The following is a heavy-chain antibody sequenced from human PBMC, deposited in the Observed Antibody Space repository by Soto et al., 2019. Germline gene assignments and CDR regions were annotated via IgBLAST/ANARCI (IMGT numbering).Heavy chain of an antibody. CDR1: GFTFSSYW. Sequence: GGSLRLSCAASGFTFSSYWMSWVRQAPGKGLEWVANIKQDGSEKYYVDSVKGRFTISRDNAKNSLYPQMNSLRAEDTAVYYCARQTKDIVVVPAAKEGDAFDIWGQGTMVTVSS. CDR2: IKQDGSEK. D-gene: IGHD2-2*01. CDR3: ARQTKDIVVVPAAKEGDAFDI. J-gene: IGHJ3*02. V-gene: IGHV3-7*01.